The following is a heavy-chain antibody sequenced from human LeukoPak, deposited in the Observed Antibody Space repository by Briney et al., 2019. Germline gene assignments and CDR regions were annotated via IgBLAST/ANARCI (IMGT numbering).Heavy chain of an antibody. V-gene: IGHV3-30*04. Sequence: GGSLRLSCAASGFPFSSYSMHWVRQAPGNGLEWVAVISNDGSHKYYADSVKGRFIISRDNSKNTLSLQMNTLLPDDTAVFYCARDPNRLADYGGDYFDHWGQGTLVTVSS. J-gene: IGHJ4*02. D-gene: IGHD4-23*01. CDR2: ISNDGSHK. CDR3: ARDPNRLADYGGDYFDH. CDR1: GFPFSSYS.